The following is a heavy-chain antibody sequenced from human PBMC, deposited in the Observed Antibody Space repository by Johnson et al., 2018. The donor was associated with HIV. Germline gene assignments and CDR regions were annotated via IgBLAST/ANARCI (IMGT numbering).Heavy chain of an antibody. CDR1: GFTFDDYG. Sequence: VESGGGVVRPGGSLRLSCAASGFTFDDYGMSWVRQAPGKGLEWVSGITWNGGSTGYAASVKGRFTISRDNAKNSLYLQMNSLRAEDKALYYCARREGTTGTFSAFDIWGQGTMVTVSS. CDR3: ARREGTTGTFSAFDI. J-gene: IGHJ3*02. D-gene: IGHD1-1*01. V-gene: IGHV3-20*04. CDR2: ITWNGGST.